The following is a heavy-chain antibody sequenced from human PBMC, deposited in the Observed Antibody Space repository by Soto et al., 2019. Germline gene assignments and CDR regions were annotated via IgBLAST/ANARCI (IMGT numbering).Heavy chain of an antibody. D-gene: IGHD2-2*01. CDR2: INHSGST. CDR3: ARGLIVVVPAAILGACMDV. J-gene: IGHJ6*03. Sequence: PSETLSLTCAVYGGSFSGYYWSWIRQPPGKGLEWIGEINHSGSTNYNPSLKSRVTISVDTSKNQFSLKLSSVTAADTAVYYCARGLIVVVPAAILGACMDVWGKGTSVTVS. CDR1: GGSFSGYY. V-gene: IGHV4-34*01.